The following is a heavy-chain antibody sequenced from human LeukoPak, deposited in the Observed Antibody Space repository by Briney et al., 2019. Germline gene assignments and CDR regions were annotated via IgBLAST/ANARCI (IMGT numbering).Heavy chain of an antibody. J-gene: IGHJ4*02. Sequence: GGFLRLSCAASGFTFPGYWMYWVRQAPGNGLVWVSRIDNDGTGRSYADSVEGRFYNLRDNARNTVYLQMNSLRAEEKAVYYCARGYTDPGRVYWGQGAMVSVSS. CDR2: IDNDGTGR. CDR3: ARGYTDPGRVY. CDR1: GFTFPGYW. V-gene: IGHV3-74*01. D-gene: IGHD3-10*01.